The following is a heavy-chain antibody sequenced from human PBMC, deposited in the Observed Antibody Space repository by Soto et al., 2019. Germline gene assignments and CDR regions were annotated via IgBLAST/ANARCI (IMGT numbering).Heavy chain of an antibody. CDR1: GGSITGGFSY. Sequence: QLQLRESGPGLVQPAQTLSLTCTVAGGSITGGFSYWTWVRQHPGKGLEWVGHIYYSGTAYYNPSLKSRGALSVDPSQNRFSLKLSSVTAADTAIYFCARSLPGGTVFYMDIWGEGTTVNVSS. J-gene: IGHJ6*03. CDR3: ARSLPGGTVFYMDI. V-gene: IGHV4-31*03. CDR2: IYYSGTA. D-gene: IGHD1-26*01.